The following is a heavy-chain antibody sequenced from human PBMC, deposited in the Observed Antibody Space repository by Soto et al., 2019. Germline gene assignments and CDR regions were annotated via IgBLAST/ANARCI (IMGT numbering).Heavy chain of an antibody. CDR3: ARDRARDTAMVTWNYYYGMDV. D-gene: IGHD5-18*01. V-gene: IGHV4-30-4*01. CDR2: IYYSGST. CDR1: GGSISSGDYY. Sequence: SETLFLTCTVSGGSISSGDYYWSWIRQPPGKGLEWIGYIYYSGSTYYNPSLKSRVTISVDTSKNQFSLKLSSVTAADTAVYYCARDRARDTAMVTWNYYYGMDVWGQGTTVTVSS. J-gene: IGHJ6*02.